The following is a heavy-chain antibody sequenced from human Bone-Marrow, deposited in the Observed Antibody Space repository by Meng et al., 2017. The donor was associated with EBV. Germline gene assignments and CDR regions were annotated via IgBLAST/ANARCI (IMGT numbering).Heavy chain of an antibody. Sequence: GQLRQWGAGLLKPPETLSLTCAVYGGSFSGYYWTWIRQPPGKGLEWIGEINHSGSTNYNPSLKSRVTISVDTSKNQFSLKLSSVTAADTAVYYCATQRRDTDWFDPWGQGTLVTVSS. V-gene: IGHV4-34*01. J-gene: IGHJ5*02. D-gene: IGHD6-25*01. CDR2: INHSGST. CDR1: GGSFSGYY. CDR3: ATQRRDTDWFDP.